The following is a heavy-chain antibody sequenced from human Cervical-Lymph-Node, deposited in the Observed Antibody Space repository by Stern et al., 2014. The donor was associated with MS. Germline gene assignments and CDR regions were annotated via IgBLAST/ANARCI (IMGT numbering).Heavy chain of an antibody. Sequence: VQLVESGPGLVKPSQTLSLTCTVSGGSIGSGSYYWSWIRQHPGEGLGGVGYIYYNGISYYNPSLRSRVIISLDMSKSQLSLKLNSVTAADAAVYFCARGPLEGVGSATYYYGMDVWGQGTTVTVSS. CDR3: ARGPLEGVGSATYYYGMDV. D-gene: IGHD3-10*01. CDR2: IYYNGIS. J-gene: IGHJ6*02. V-gene: IGHV4-31*03. CDR1: GGSIGSGSYY.